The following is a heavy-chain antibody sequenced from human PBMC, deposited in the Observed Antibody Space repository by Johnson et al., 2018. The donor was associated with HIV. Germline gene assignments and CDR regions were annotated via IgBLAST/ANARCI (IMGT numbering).Heavy chain of an antibody. CDR3: AAVDTVMVTGAFDI. CDR2: ISWNSGSK. CDR1: GFIFNDYA. D-gene: IGHD5-18*01. V-gene: IGHV3-9*01. Sequence: QLVESGGGMVQPGRSLRLSCAATGFIFNDYALHWVRQAPGKGLEWVSGISWNSGSKDYADSVKGRFTISRDNAKNTLYLQMNSLRAEDTAVYYCAAVDTVMVTGAFDIWGQGTMVTVSS. J-gene: IGHJ3*02.